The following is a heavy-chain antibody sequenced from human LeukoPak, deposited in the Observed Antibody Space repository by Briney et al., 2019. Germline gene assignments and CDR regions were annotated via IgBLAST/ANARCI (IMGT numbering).Heavy chain of an antibody. J-gene: IGHJ6*03. Sequence: NPGGSLRLSCAASGFTFISYSMNWVRRAPGKGLEWVSSISSSSSYIYYADSVKGRFTISRDNAKNSLYLQMNSLRAEDTAVYYCARAGGSYSSSWFYYYYYYYMDVWGKGTTVTISS. CDR3: ARAGGSYSSSWFYYYYYYYMDV. CDR1: GFTFISYS. CDR2: ISSSSSYI. V-gene: IGHV3-21*01. D-gene: IGHD6-13*01.